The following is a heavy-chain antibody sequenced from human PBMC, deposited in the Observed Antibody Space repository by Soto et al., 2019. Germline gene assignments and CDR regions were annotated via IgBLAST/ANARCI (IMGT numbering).Heavy chain of an antibody. CDR2: IRSKAYGGTT. CDR1: GFTFGDYA. CDR3: TREVNYDFWSGYPTYYYYYYMDV. Sequence: GGSLRLSCTASGFTFGDYAMSWFRQAPGKGLEWVGFIRSKAYGGTTEYAASVKGRFTISRDDSKSIAYLQMNSLKTEDTAVYYCTREVNYDFWSGYPTYYYYYYMDVWGKGTTVTVSS. J-gene: IGHJ6*03. V-gene: IGHV3-49*03. D-gene: IGHD3-3*01.